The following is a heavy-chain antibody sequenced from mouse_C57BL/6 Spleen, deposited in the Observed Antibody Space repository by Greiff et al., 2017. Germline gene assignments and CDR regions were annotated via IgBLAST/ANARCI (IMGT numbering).Heavy chain of an antibody. J-gene: IGHJ2*01. CDR3: ARVVATDYFDD. V-gene: IGHV1-52*01. Sequence: VQLQQPGAELVRPGSSVKLSCKASGYTFTSYWMHWVKQRPIQGLEWIGNIDPSDSETHYNQKFKDKATLTVDKSSSTAYMQLSSLTSEDSAVYYCARVVATDYFDDWGQGTTLTVSS. CDR1: GYTFTSYW. D-gene: IGHD1-1*01. CDR2: IDPSDSET.